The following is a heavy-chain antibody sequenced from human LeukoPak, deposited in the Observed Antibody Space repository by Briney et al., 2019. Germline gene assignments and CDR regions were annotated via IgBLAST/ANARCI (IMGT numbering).Heavy chain of an antibody. CDR3: ARGRRDNWFDP. J-gene: IGHJ5*02. Sequence: SETLSLTCTVSGGSISSSSYYWGWIRQPPGKGLEWIGSIYYSGSTYYNPSLKSRVTISVDTSKNQFSLKLSSVTAADTAVYYCARGRRDNWFDPWGQGTLVTVSS. CDR1: GGSISSSSYY. V-gene: IGHV4-39*01. CDR2: IYYSGST.